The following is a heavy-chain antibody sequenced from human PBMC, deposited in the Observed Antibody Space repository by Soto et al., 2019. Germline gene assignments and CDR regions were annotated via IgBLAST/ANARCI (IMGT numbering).Heavy chain of an antibody. J-gene: IGHJ4*02. V-gene: IGHV1-18*01. Sequence: QVQLVQSGAEVKKPGASVKVSCKASGYTFTSYGISWVRQAPGQGLEWMGWISGYNGNTKYAQKLQGRVTMTTDTSRSTAYMELRSLRPDDPAVYCCARDLGGQIVDYWGQGTLVTVSS. D-gene: IGHD1-26*01. CDR3: ARDLGGQIVDY. CDR1: GYTFTSYG. CDR2: ISGYNGNT.